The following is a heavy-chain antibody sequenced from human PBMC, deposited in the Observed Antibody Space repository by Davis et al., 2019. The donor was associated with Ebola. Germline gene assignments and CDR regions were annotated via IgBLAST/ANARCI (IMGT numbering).Heavy chain of an antibody. J-gene: IGHJ5*02. D-gene: IGHD3-10*01. CDR2: IYSGGST. CDR1: RFILSNFA. Sequence: GESQKISCVASRFILSNFAMSWVRQAPGKGLEWVSVIYSGGSTYYADSVKGRFTISRDNSKNTLYLQMNSLRAEDTAVYYCARDITLRGPFDPWGQGTLVTVSS. V-gene: IGHV3-66*01. CDR3: ARDITLRGPFDP.